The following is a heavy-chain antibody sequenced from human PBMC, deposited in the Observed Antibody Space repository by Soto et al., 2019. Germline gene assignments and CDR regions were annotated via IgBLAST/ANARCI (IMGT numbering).Heavy chain of an antibody. Sequence: QGQVLQSRAEVKKPGASVKVSCKTSGYSFPDYDINWVRQAPGQVLEWMGWVSPDHGNAGYAQHLKGRLTLTTNTSIHTAYMELKSLTSEDRSVYYCEVTSGSWGQGTMVTVSS. D-gene: IGHD2-21*02. CDR3: EVTSGS. CDR1: GYSFPDYD. V-gene: IGHV1-8*01. J-gene: IGHJ4*02. CDR2: VSPDHGNA.